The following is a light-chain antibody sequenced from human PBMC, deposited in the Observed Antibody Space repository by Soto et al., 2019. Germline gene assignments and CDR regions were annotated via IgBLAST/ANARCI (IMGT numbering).Light chain of an antibody. CDR1: SSDVGGYDY. CDR3: SSYAGSNIGV. V-gene: IGLV2-8*01. Sequence: LTQPPSASGSPGQSVTISCTGTSSDVGGYDYVSWYQHHPGKAPKLMIYEVTKRPSGVPDRFSGSKSGNTASLTVSGLQAEDEADYYCSSYAGSNIGVFGTGTKVTVL. CDR2: EVT. J-gene: IGLJ1*01.